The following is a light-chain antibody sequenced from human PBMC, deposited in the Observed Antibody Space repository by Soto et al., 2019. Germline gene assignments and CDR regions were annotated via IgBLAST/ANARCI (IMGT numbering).Light chain of an antibody. J-gene: IGKJ5*01. CDR3: QQYNNWPPIT. Sequence: EIVMTQSPATLCVSPAQRATLSSRASQSVSSKLAGYQQKPGQAPRLLIYGASTRAAGIPARFSGSGCGTEFTLTISSLQSEDFAVYYCQQYNNWPPITFGQGTRLEIK. CDR2: GAS. CDR1: QSVSSK. V-gene: IGKV3-15*01.